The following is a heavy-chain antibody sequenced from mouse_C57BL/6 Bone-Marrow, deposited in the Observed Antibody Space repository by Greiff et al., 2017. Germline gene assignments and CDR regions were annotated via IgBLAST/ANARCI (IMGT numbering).Heavy chain of an antibody. Sequence: VQLQQSGPELVKPGASVKISCKASGYSFTGYYMNWVKQSPQKSLEWIGEINPSTGGTTYNQKFKAKATLTVDKSSSTAYMQLKSLTSEDSAVYYCARTYYDYDLYYFDYWGQGTTLTVSS. CDR3: ARTYYDYDLYYFDY. CDR1: GYSFTGYY. D-gene: IGHD2-4*01. J-gene: IGHJ2*01. CDR2: INPSTGGT. V-gene: IGHV1-42*01.